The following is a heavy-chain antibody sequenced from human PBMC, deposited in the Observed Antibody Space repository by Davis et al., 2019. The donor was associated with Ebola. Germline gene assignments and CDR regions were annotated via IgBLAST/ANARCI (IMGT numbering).Heavy chain of an antibody. CDR2: ISYDGSNK. J-gene: IGHJ6*02. CDR3: ARDLDHSNYWRTGYYYYGMDV. D-gene: IGHD4-11*01. Sequence: PGGSLRLSCAASGFTFSSYAMHWVRQAPGKGLKWVAVISYDGSNKYYADSVKGRFTISRDNSKNTLYLQMNSLRAEDTAVYYCARDLDHSNYWRTGYYYYGMDVWGQGTTVTVSS. CDR1: GFTFSSYA. V-gene: IGHV3-30-3*01.